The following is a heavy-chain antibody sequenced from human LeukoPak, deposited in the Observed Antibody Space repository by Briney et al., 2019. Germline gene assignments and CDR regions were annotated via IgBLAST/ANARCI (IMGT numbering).Heavy chain of an antibody. J-gene: IGHJ3*02. Sequence: ASVKVSCKASGYTFTGYYMHWVRQAPGQGLEWMGWINPNSGGTNYAQKFQGRVTMTRDTSISTAYMELSRLRSDDTAVYYCARDPPVGGRPPGDYDDVFDIGGKGTRATVFS. CDR1: GYTFTGYY. CDR3: ARDPPVGGRPPGDYDDVFDI. D-gene: IGHD4-17*01. V-gene: IGHV1-2*02. CDR2: INPNSGGT.